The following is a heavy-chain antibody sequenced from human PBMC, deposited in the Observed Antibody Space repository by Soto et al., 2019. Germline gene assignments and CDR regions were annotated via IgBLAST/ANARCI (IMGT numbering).Heavy chain of an antibody. CDR1: GDSVSSNSAT. D-gene: IGHD6-13*01. V-gene: IGHV6-1*01. CDR3: ARIAAASRDFDY. J-gene: IGHJ4*02. Sequence: KQSQTLSLTCAISGDSVSSNSATWNWVRQSPSRGLEWLGKTYYRSRWYNEYAPSVKSRITINPDTSKNQFSLQLNSVTPEDTAVYYCARIAAASRDFDYWGPGTLVTVSS. CDR2: TYYRSRWYN.